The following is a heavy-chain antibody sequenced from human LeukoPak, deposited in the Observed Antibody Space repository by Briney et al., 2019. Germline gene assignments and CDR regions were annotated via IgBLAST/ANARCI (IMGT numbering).Heavy chain of an antibody. CDR3: ARAGGSSSCPARVGCYFDY. J-gene: IGHJ4*02. Sequence: PGGSLRLSCAASGFTFRSYAMHWVRQAPGKGLEWVAVISYDGSNKYYADSVKGRFTISRDNSKNTLYLQMNSLRAEDTAVYYCARAGGSSSCPARVGCYFDYWGQGTLVTVSS. D-gene: IGHD6-13*01. CDR1: GFTFRSYA. CDR2: ISYDGSNK. V-gene: IGHV3-30*04.